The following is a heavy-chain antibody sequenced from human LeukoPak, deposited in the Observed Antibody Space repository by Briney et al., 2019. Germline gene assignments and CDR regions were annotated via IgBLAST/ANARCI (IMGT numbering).Heavy chain of an antibody. CDR2: ISAYNGNT. D-gene: IGHD3-16*02. V-gene: IGHV1-18*04. Sequence: ASVKVSCKASGYTFTSDGISWARQAPGQGLEWMGWISAYNGNTNYAQKLQGRVTMTTDTSTSTAYMELRSLRSDDTAVYYCATENYDYVWGSYPPHYFDYWGQGTLVTVSS. CDR1: GYTFTSDG. J-gene: IGHJ4*02. CDR3: ATENYDYVWGSYPPHYFDY.